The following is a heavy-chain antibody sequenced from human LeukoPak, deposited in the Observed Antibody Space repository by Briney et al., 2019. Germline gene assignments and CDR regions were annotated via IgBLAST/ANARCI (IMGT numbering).Heavy chain of an antibody. V-gene: IGHV4-34*01. J-gene: IGHJ6*02. Sequence: SETLSLTCAVYGGSLSGYYWSWIRQPPGKGLEWIGEINHSGSTNYNPSLKSRVTISVDTSKNQFSLKLSSVTAADTAVYYCASGTYYYDSTGLQYYYYRMDVWGQGTTVTVSS. CDR3: ASGTYYYDSTGLQYYYYRMDV. D-gene: IGHD3-22*01. CDR1: GGSLSGYY. CDR2: INHSGST.